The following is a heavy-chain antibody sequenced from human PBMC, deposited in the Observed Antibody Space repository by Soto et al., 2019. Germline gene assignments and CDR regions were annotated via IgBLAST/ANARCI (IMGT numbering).Heavy chain of an antibody. V-gene: IGHV1-69*01. CDR1: GGSFNNYA. Sequence: QVHLVQSGAEVKKPGSSVKVSCKTSGGSFNNYAVSWVRQAPGQGLEWMGGIIPNFDTPNYAQKFQDRVTIIADESTSTVYMELRCLRSTYTAVCYCAVAMVREIFRVESSGSHVWCQGTTVSV. CDR2: IIPNFDTP. J-gene: IGHJ6*02. CDR3: AVAMVREIFRVESSGSHV. D-gene: IGHD3-10*01.